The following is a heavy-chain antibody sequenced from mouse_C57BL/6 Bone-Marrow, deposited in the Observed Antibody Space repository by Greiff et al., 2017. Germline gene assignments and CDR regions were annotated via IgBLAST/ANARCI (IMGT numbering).Heavy chain of an antibody. D-gene: IGHD1-1*01. CDR1: GYTFTSYG. CDR3: ARSRYYYGFAY. V-gene: IGHV1-81*01. Sequence: QVQLQQSGAELARPGASVKLSCKASGYTFTSYGISWVKQRTGQGLEWIGEIYPRSGNTYYNEKFKGKATLTADKSSSTAYMELRSLTSEDYAVYFCARSRYYYGFAYWGQGTLVTVSA. CDR2: IYPRSGNT. J-gene: IGHJ3*01.